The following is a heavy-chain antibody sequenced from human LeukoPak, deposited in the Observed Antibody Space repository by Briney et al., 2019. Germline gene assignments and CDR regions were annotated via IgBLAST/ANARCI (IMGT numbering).Heavy chain of an antibody. CDR1: GFTFSSYA. CDR2: ISGSGGTT. CDR3: AKWFSDFYGQSKNYYFDY. J-gene: IGHJ4*02. D-gene: IGHD1-26*01. Sequence: GGSLRLSCAASGFTFSSYAMSWVRQAPGKGLEWVSAISGSGGTTYYADSVKGRFIISRGNSEKTLYLHMNSLRAEGTAIYYCAKWFSDFYGQSKNYYFDYWGQGTLVTVSS. V-gene: IGHV3-23*01.